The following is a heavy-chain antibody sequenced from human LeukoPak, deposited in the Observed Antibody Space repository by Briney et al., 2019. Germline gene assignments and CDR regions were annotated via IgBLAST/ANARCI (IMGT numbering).Heavy chain of an antibody. CDR1: GGSVSDYY. Sequence: SETLSLTCTISGGSVSDYYWSWIRQSPGKGLEWIGYIYYTGSTTYNPSLKSRVTISADTSKNQFSLKLSSVTAADTAVYYCARTTEDCNSASCYQYCFDPWGQGTLVTVSS. CDR2: IYYTGST. D-gene: IGHD2-2*01. CDR3: ARTTEDCNSASCYQYCFDP. J-gene: IGHJ5*02. V-gene: IGHV4-59*02.